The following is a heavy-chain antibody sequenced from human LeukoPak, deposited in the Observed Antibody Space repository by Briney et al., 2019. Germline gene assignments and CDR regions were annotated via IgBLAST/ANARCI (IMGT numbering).Heavy chain of an antibody. CDR2: INNNGGST. CDR1: GFTFSSYS. D-gene: IGHD6-13*01. V-gene: IGHV3-64D*09. Sequence: GGSLRLSCSASGFTFSSYSMHWVRQAPEKGLKYVSAINNNGGSTYYADSVKGRFTISRDNSRNTLYLQMSSLRAEDTAVYYCVRVGGSGSWYVTWYFDFWGQGTLVTVSS. J-gene: IGHJ4*02. CDR3: VRVGGSGSWYVTWYFDF.